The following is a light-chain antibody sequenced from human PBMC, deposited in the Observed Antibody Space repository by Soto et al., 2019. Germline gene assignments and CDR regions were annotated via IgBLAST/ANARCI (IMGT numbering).Light chain of an antibody. J-gene: IGKJ1*01. Sequence: DIQMTQSPSPLSASVGDRVTITCRASQTISTYLNWYQQKPGKPPKLLIYGASSLQSGVPSRFSGSGSGTDFTLTISSLEPEDFGTYYCQQSFGTPRTFGQGTKVEIK. CDR2: GAS. V-gene: IGKV1-39*01. CDR1: QTISTY. CDR3: QQSFGTPRT.